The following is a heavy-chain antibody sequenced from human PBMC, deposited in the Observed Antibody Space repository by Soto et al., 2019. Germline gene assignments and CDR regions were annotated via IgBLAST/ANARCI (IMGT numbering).Heavy chain of an antibody. CDR3: AKGSYSGIYSDFDS. J-gene: IGHJ4*02. CDR2: ISYDGSNK. D-gene: IGHD1-26*01. V-gene: IGHV3-30*18. Sequence: ESGGGVVQPGRSLRLSCAASGFTFSGYGMFWVRQAPGRGLEWVAFISYDGSNKQYSDSGKGRFTISRDNSKNTLYLQMNSLRLEDTAVYFCAKGSYSGIYSDFDSWGQGTLVTVSS. CDR1: GFTFSGYG.